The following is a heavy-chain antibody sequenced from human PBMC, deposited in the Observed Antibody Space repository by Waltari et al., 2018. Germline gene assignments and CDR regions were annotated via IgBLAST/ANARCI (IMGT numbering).Heavy chain of an antibody. CDR1: GFTVSSNY. D-gene: IGHD3-10*01. V-gene: IGHV3-53*01. Sequence: EVQLVESGGGLIQPGGSLRLSCAASGFTVSSNYMSWVRQAPGKGLEWVSVIYSGGSTYYADSVKGRFTISRDNSKNTLYLQMNSLRAEDTAVYYCARDWAVDGSGSYHPYGMDVWGQGTTVTVSS. CDR2: IYSGGST. J-gene: IGHJ6*02. CDR3: ARDWAVDGSGSYHPYGMDV.